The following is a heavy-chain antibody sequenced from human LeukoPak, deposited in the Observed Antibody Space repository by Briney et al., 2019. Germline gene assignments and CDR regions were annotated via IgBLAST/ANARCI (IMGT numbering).Heavy chain of an antibody. Sequence: ASVKVSCKASGYTFTSYYMHWVRQARGQRLEWIGWIIVGSGRTHYSQNLQERLTITRDMSTNTAYMELSSLRSEDTAVYYCAAELYSGTYGRCCSFAFWGQGTPVTVSS. CDR2: IIVGSGRT. V-gene: IGHV1-58*02. CDR3: AAELYSGTYGRCCSFAF. CDR1: GYTFTSYY. J-gene: IGHJ4*02. D-gene: IGHD1-26*01.